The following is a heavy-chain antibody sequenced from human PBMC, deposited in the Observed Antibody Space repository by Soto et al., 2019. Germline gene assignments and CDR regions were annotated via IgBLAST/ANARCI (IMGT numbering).Heavy chain of an antibody. CDR1: GGSISSGNYY. CDR2: ISHSGTT. J-gene: IGHJ6*02. V-gene: IGHV4-30-4*01. D-gene: IGHD3-16*02. Sequence: QVQLQESGPGLVKPSQTLSLTCTVSGGSISSGNYYWCWIRQPPGKGLEWIGYISHSGTTYYNPSLKSRITISVDTSKNQFSVKLSSVTAADTAVYYCARDLSDYNGMDVWGQGTTVTVSS. CDR3: ARDLSDYNGMDV.